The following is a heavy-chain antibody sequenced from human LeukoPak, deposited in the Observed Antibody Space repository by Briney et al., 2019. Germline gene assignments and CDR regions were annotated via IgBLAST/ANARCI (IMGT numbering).Heavy chain of an antibody. J-gene: IGHJ4*02. CDR2: INTDGTST. D-gene: IGHD1-1*01. V-gene: IGHV3-74*01. Sequence: PGGSLRLSCAASGFTFSIYWMHWVRQAPGKGLAWVPRINTDGTSTSYADSVKGRFTISRDNAKNTLYLQMNSLRADDTAVYYCARGGLEPVDYWGPGTLVTVSS. CDR3: ARGGLEPVDY. CDR1: GFTFSIYW.